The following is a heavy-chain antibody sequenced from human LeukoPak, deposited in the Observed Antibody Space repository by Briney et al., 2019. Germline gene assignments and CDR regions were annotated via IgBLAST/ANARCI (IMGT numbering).Heavy chain of an antibody. CDR1: GYTFTAYG. V-gene: IGHV1-18*01. CDR2: ISGHAGNT. J-gene: IGHJ4*02. Sequence: ASVQVSCKTSGYTFTAYGITWVRQAPGQGLEWMGWISGHAGNTDYSQKFQGRVTLTTDTSTSTAYMELTTLRSDDTAVYYCARDPHNYDYFDYWGQGTLVTVSS. D-gene: IGHD5-24*01. CDR3: ARDPHNYDYFDY.